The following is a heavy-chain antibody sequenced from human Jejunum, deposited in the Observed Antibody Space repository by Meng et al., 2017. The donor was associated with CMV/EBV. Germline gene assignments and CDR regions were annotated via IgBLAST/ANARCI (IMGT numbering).Heavy chain of an antibody. V-gene: IGHV4-59*01. CDR2: IYYSGST. J-gene: IGHJ3*02. CDR1: GGSLSSYY. Sequence: VSGGSLSSYYWSYIRQTAGKGLEWIAYIYYSGSTNNNHTLRSRVIISVDTAKNQFYQKLSSVTAADTAVYYCARIGTTSRFGSFDIWGQGTMVTVSS. D-gene: IGHD1-7*01. CDR3: ARIGTTSRFGSFDI.